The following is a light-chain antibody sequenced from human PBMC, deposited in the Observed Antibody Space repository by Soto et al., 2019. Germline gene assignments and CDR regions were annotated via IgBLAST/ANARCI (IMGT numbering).Light chain of an antibody. J-gene: IGLJ3*02. Sequence: QSVLTQPPSASGTPGQRVTISCSGSSSNIETNTGNWYKQLPGMSPKLLIHSDNQRPSGVPDRFSGSKSGTSASLAISGLQPEDEADYYCAAWDDSLNGFTWVFGGGTKLTVL. CDR1: SSNIETNT. V-gene: IGLV1-44*01. CDR2: SDN. CDR3: AAWDDSLNGFTWV.